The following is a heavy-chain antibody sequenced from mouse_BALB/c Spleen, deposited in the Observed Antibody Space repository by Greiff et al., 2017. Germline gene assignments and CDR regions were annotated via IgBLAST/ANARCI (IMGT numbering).Heavy chain of an antibody. J-gene: IGHJ4*01. D-gene: IGHD2-1*01. Sequence: DVMLVESGGGLVQPGGSRKLSCAASGFTFSSFGMHWVRQAPEKGLEWVAYISSGSSTIYYADTVKGRFTISRDNPKNTLFLQMTSLRSEDTAMYYCARWGYGNYAYYAMDYWGQGTSVTVSS. CDR1: GFTFSSFG. CDR3: ARWGYGNYAYYAMDY. V-gene: IGHV5-17*02. CDR2: ISSGSSTI.